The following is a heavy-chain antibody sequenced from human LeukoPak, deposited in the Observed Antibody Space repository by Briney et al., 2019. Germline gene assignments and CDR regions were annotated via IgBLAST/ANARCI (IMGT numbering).Heavy chain of an antibody. J-gene: IGHJ4*02. Sequence: GESLKISCQGSGYSFTSYWSGWVRQMPGKGLEWMGIIYPGDSDTRYSPSFQGQVTISADKSISTAYLQWSSLKASDTAMYYCARVYYYDSSGYWYFDYWGQGTLVTVSS. D-gene: IGHD3-22*01. V-gene: IGHV5-51*03. CDR3: ARVYYYDSSGYWYFDY. CDR1: GYSFTSYW. CDR2: IYPGDSDT.